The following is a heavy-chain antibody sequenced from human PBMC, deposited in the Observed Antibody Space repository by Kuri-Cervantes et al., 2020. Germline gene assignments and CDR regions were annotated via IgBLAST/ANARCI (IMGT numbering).Heavy chain of an antibody. CDR2: ISWEGGST. V-gene: IGHV3-43D*04. Sequence: GESLKISCAASEFTFDDYSMHWVRQGPGMGLDCVSLISWEGGSTHYADSVKGRFALSRDNSKNTLYLQMNSLRAEDTAVYYCARVLWRYSSGPFDYWGQGTLVTVSS. CDR1: EFTFDDYS. D-gene: IGHD6-19*01. CDR3: ARVLWRYSSGPFDY. J-gene: IGHJ4*02.